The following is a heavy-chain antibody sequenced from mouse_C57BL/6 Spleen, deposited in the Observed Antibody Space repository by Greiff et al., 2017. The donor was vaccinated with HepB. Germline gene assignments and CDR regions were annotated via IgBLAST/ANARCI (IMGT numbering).Heavy chain of an antibody. Sequence: VQLQQSGPGLVQPSQSLSITCTVSGFSLTSYGVHWVRQSPGKGLEWLGVLWSGGSTDYNAAFISRLSISKDNSKSQVFFKMNSLQADDTAIYYCARTGDYYYFDYWGQGTTLTVSS. CDR1: GFSLTSYG. D-gene: IGHD2-4*01. J-gene: IGHJ2*01. CDR3: ARTGDYYYFDY. CDR2: LWSGGST. V-gene: IGHV2-2*01.